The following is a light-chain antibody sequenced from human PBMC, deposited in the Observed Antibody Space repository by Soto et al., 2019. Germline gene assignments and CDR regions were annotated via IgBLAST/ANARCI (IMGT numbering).Light chain of an antibody. V-gene: IGKV3D-20*02. CDR1: QSISSNY. Sequence: EIVLTQSPGTLSLSPGERATLSCWASQSISSNYLAWYQQKPGQPPRLLISGSSIRATGIPKRFSGSASGTNFTLTISSLEPEDFAVYYCQQRSNWPVTFGGGTKVEIK. CDR2: GSS. CDR3: QQRSNWPVT. J-gene: IGKJ4*01.